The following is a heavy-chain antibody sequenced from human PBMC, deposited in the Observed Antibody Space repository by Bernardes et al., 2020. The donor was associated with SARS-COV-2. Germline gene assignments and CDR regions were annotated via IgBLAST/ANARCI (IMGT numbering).Heavy chain of an antibody. J-gene: IGHJ6*02. CDR2: IIHGGRT. CDR3: ARGKQQWLVKGEWPRAYGMDV. Sequence: SETLSLTCAVYGGSFSGYYWSWIRQLPGKGLEWIGEIIHGGRTNYNPSLKSRVTMSIDTSKNQFSLKLSSVTAADTAVYYCARGKQQWLVKGEWPRAYGMDVWGQGTTVTVSS. CDR1: GGSFSGYY. V-gene: IGHV4-34*01. D-gene: IGHD6-19*01.